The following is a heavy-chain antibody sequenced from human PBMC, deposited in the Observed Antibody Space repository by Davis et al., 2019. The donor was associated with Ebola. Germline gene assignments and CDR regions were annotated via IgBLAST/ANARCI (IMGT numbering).Heavy chain of an antibody. V-gene: IGHV1-46*01. Sequence: ASVKVSCKASGYTFTTYYIHWVRQAPGQGLEWMGIINPSGGSTTYAQKFQGRVTMTRDTSTRTVYMELTSLRSEDTAVYYCARGRGHYESSGGDYWGQGTLVTVSS. D-gene: IGHD3-22*01. CDR1: GYTFTTYY. CDR2: INPSGGST. CDR3: ARGRGHYESSGGDY. J-gene: IGHJ4*02.